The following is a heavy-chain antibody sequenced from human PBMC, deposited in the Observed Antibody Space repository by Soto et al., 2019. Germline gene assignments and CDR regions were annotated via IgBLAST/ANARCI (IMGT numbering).Heavy chain of an antibody. Sequence: ASVKVACTASGYTFTSYGISWVRQATGQGLEWVGWISAHNGDTRYAQNLQGRITMTTDTFTNTAYMELTSLTSDDTAVYYCARDWSRYYYSSYLMWFYWGQGTLVTVSS. J-gene: IGHJ4*02. CDR1: GYTFTSYG. CDR3: ARDWSRYYYSSYLMWFY. D-gene: IGHD3-22*01. CDR2: ISAHNGDT. V-gene: IGHV1-18*01.